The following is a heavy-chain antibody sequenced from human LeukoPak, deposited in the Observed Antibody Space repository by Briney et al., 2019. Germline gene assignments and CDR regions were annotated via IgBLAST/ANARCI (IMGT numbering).Heavy chain of an antibody. J-gene: IGHJ4*02. CDR1: GFTFSSYS. CDR2: IKPDGSDQ. V-gene: IGHV3-7*04. CDR3: ARENFQY. Sequence: GESLRLSCAASGFTFSSYSMNWVRPAPGKGLEWVANIKPDGSDQYYVDSVKGRFTISRDNAKNSLYLQMNSLRAEDTAVYYCARENFQYWAQGTLVTVSS.